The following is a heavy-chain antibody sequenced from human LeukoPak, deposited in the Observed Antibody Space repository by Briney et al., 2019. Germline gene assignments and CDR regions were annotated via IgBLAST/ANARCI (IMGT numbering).Heavy chain of an antibody. Sequence: QSGVSLRLSCAASGFTLSSYSMNWVRQAPGKGLEWVSYISGGSSTIYYADSVKGRFTVSRDNAKNSLYLLMDTLRAEDTAVYYYARVGSNQWLDYWGQGTLVTVSS. CDR2: ISGGSSTI. CDR3: ARVGSNQWLDY. J-gene: IGHJ4*02. D-gene: IGHD6-19*01. CDR1: GFTLSSYS. V-gene: IGHV3-48*01.